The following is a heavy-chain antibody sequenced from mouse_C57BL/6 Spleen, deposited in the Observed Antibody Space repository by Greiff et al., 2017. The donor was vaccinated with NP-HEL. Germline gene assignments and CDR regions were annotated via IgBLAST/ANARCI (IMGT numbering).Heavy chain of an antibody. J-gene: IGHJ2*01. CDR2: ISYDGSN. CDR3: ARETLLRPYYFDY. Sequence: EVKLMESGPGLVKPSQSLSLTCSVTGYSITSGYYWNWIRQFPGNKLEWMGYISYDGSNNYNPSLKNRISITRDTSKNQFFLKLNSVTTEDTATYYCARETLLRPYYFDYWGQGTTLTVSS. D-gene: IGHD1-1*01. CDR1: GYSITSGYY. V-gene: IGHV3-6*01.